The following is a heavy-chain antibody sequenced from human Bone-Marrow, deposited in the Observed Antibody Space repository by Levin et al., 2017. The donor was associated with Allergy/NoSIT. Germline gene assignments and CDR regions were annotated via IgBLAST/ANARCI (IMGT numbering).Heavy chain of an antibody. CDR2: IDTSGNT. CDR3: ARETGGSRQHDY. J-gene: IGHJ4*02. CDR1: GGSISNYY. V-gene: IGHV4-4*07. Sequence: SETLSLTCIVSGGSISNYYWSWIRQPAGKGLEWIGRIDTSGNTNYNPSLKSRVTLSVDTSKNQFSLKLTSVTAADTAVYYCARETGGSRQHDYWGQGTLVTVSS. D-gene: IGHD2-15*01.